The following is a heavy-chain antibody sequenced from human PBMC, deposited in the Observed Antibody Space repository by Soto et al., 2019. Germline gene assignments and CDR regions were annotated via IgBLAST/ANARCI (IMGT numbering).Heavy chain of an antibody. D-gene: IGHD6-13*01. CDR1: GGSISSGGYY. J-gene: IGHJ6*02. CDR3: ARDQTAAGTKMYGRYYYYGMDV. CDR2: IYYSGST. V-gene: IGHV4-31*03. Sequence: QVQLQESGPGLVKPSQTLSLTCTVSGGSISSGGYYWSWIRQHPVKGLEWIGYIYYSGSTYYNPSLKSRVTISVDTSKNQFSLKLSSVTAADTAVYYCARDQTAAGTKMYGRYYYYGMDVWGQGTTVTVSS.